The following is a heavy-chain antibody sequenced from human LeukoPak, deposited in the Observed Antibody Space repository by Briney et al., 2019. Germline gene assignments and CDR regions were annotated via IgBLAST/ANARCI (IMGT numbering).Heavy chain of an antibody. Sequence: GGSLRLSCAASGFTFSSYAMNWVRQAPGKGLEWVSAISGGGGTTYYADSVKGRFTISRDSSKNTLFLQMNSLRAEDTAVYYCAKDREGLSSGYDLEYFDYWGQGTLVTVSS. D-gene: IGHD5-12*01. CDR3: AKDREGLSSGYDLEYFDY. CDR1: GFTFSSYA. V-gene: IGHV3-23*01. J-gene: IGHJ4*02. CDR2: ISGGGGTT.